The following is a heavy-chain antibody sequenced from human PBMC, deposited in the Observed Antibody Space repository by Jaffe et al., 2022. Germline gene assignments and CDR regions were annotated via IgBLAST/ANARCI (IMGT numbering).Heavy chain of an antibody. J-gene: IGHJ4*02. CDR2: IIPVETTP. CDR3: ARVYGSGSYHSPLIY. Sequence: VQLVQSGAEVKKPGSSVKVSCMTSGGSFSNYAISWLRQAPGQGLEWMGGIIPVETTPKYTHNFQGRLTITADESTSTAYMELSSLRSEDTAVYFCARVYGSGSYHSPLIYWGQGTLLTVSS. D-gene: IGHD3-10*01. CDR1: GGSFSNYA. V-gene: IGHV1-69*01.